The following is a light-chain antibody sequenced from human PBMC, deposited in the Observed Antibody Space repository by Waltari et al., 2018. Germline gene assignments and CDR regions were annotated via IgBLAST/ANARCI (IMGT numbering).Light chain of an antibody. CDR3: QQYGSSRT. J-gene: IGKJ1*01. V-gene: IGKV3-20*01. Sequence: EIVLPRSPGTMSLSPGDRATLSCRASQSVSSSYLAWYQQKPGQAPRLLIYGASSRATGIPDRFSGSGSGTDFTLTISRLEPEDFAVYYCQQYGSSRTFGQGTKVEIK. CDR2: GAS. CDR1: QSVSSSY.